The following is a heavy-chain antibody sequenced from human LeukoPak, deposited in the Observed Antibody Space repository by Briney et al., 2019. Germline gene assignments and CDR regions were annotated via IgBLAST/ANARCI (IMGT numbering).Heavy chain of an antibody. CDR3: TKGTIWLPFDY. D-gene: IGHD5-18*01. CDR2: ISGSGSST. CDR1: GFTFTNYA. Sequence: GGSLRLSCAASGFTFTNYAMSWVRQAPGKGLEWVSVISGSGSSTYYADSVKGRFTISRDDSKNTLYLQMNSLRAEDTAVYYCTKGTIWLPFDYWGQGTLVTVSS. V-gene: IGHV3-23*01. J-gene: IGHJ4*02.